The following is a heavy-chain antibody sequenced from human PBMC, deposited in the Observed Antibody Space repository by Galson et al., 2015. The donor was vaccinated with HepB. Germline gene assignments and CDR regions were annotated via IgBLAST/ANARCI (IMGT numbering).Heavy chain of an antibody. Sequence: SLRLSCAASGFTFSSYGMHWVRQAPGKGLEWVAVIWYDGSNKYYADSVKGRFTISRDNSKNTLYLQMNSLRAEDTAVYYCAREYRDSSGATPGGDYWGQGTLVTVSS. CDR1: GFTFSSYG. J-gene: IGHJ4*02. CDR2: IWYDGSNK. D-gene: IGHD3-22*01. CDR3: AREYRDSSGATPGGDY. V-gene: IGHV3-33*01.